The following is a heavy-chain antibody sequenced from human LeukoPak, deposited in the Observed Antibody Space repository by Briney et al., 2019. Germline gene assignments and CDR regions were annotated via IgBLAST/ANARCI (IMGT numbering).Heavy chain of an antibody. CDR2: ISAYNGST. CDR3: ARVPVLLWFGEPHSYFDY. V-gene: IGHV1-18*04. J-gene: IGHJ4*02. D-gene: IGHD3-10*01. Sequence: ASVKVSCKASGYTFTSYGISWVRQAPGQGLEWMGWISAYNGSTNYAQKLQGRVTMTTDTSTSTAYMELRSLRSDDTAVYYCARVPVLLWFGEPHSYFDYWGQGTLVTVSS. CDR1: GYTFTSYG.